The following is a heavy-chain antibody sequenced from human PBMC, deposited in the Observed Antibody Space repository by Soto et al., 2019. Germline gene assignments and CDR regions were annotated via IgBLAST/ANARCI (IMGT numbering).Heavy chain of an antibody. Sequence: KTSETLSLTCAVYGGSVGGYYWSWVRQPPGKGLEWIGEINHSGSITYAPSLKSRVTMSVDTSKNQFSLRLNSVTAADTAVYYCARGEVTTGVFWGQGTLVTVSS. CDR3: ARGEVTTGVF. V-gene: IGHV4-34*01. CDR2: INHSGSI. CDR1: GGSVGGYY. D-gene: IGHD4-17*01. J-gene: IGHJ4*02.